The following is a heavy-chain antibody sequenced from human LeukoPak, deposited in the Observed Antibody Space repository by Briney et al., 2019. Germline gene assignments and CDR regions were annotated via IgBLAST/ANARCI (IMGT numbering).Heavy chain of an antibody. D-gene: IGHD3-22*01. J-gene: IGHJ3*02. V-gene: IGHV3-30*04. CDR1: GFTFSSYA. Sequence: GGSLRLSCAASGFTFSSYAMHWVRQAPGKGLEWVAVISYDGSNKYYADSVKGRFTISRDNSKTTLCLQMNSLRAEDMAVYYCAKELITMIVVVSAFDIWGQGTMVTVSS. CDR2: ISYDGSNK. CDR3: AKELITMIVVVSAFDI.